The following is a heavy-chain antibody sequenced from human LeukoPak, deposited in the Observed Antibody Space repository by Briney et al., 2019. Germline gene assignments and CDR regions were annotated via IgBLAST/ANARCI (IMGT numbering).Heavy chain of an antibody. J-gene: IGHJ6*03. Sequence: SGGSLRLSCAASGFTFSDYYMSWIRQAPGKGLEWVSYISSSGSTIYYADSVKGRFTISRDNAKSSLYLQMNSLRAEDTAVYYCAREGGWRSSSWYLGGYYYYYMDVWGKGTTVTVSS. D-gene: IGHD6-13*01. CDR1: GFTFSDYY. V-gene: IGHV3-11*04. CDR3: AREGGWRSSSWYLGGYYYYYMDV. CDR2: ISSSGSTI.